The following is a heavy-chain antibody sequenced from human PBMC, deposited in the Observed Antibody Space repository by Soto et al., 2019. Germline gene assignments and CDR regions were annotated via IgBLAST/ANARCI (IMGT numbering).Heavy chain of an antibody. CDR3: ARATGTLRSRNCDY. CDR1: GGSISSYY. Sequence: SETLSLTCTVSGGSISSYYWSWIRQPPGKGLEWIGSIYHTGSTYYSKSLRSRLTMSVDTSKSQFSLRLSSVTAADTAVYYCARATGTLRSRNCDYWGQGSLVTVSS. CDR2: IYHTGST. D-gene: IGHD1-1*01. V-gene: IGHV4-59*12. J-gene: IGHJ4*02.